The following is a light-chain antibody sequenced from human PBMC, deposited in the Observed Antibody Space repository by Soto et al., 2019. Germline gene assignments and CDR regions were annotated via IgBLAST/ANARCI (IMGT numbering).Light chain of an antibody. CDR2: GAS. J-gene: IGKJ1*01. CDR1: QSVSSN. Sequence: EIVMTHSPATLSVSPGERATLSCRASQSVSSNLAWYQQKPGQAPRLLIYGASTRATGIPARFSGSGSGTEFTLTISSLQSEDFAVYYCQQYNNWPPWTFGQGTQVDIK. V-gene: IGKV3-15*01. CDR3: QQYNNWPPWT.